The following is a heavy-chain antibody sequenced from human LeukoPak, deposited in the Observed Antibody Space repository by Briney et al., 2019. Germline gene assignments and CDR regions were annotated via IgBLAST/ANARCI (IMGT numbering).Heavy chain of an antibody. D-gene: IGHD1-1*01. CDR1: EGTFITYT. Sequence: SVKVSCKASEGTFITYTINWVRQAPGQGLEWMGGIIPIFGTANYAQKFQGRITITTDDSTSTAYMELSSLRSEDTAVYYCATYMLRDNWNVHTFDSWGQGTLVTVSP. CDR3: ATYMLRDNWNVHTFDS. CDR2: IIPIFGTA. J-gene: IGHJ4*02. V-gene: IGHV1-69*05.